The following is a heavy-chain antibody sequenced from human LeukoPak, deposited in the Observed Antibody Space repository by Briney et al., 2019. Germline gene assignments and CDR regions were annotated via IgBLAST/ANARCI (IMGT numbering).Heavy chain of an antibody. CDR2: IRNKANSYTT. V-gene: IGHV3-72*01. Sequence: GGSLRLSCAASGFTFSDHYMDWIRQAPGKGLEWVGRIRNKANSYTTEYAASVKGRFTISRDDSKNSLYLQMNSLRAEDTAVYYCAREVYSSGWSSFDYWGQGTLVTVSS. CDR1: GFTFSDHY. D-gene: IGHD6-19*01. J-gene: IGHJ4*02. CDR3: AREVYSSGWSSFDY.